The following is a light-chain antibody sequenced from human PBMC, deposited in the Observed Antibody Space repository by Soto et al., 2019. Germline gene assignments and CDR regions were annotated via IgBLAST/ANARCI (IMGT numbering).Light chain of an antibody. CDR3: QQRASWPYT. Sequence: EIVLTQSPDTLSLSPGEGATLSCRASHDVSVSLVWYRQRPGQSPRLLIHDASNRATGISARFSGSGSGTDFTLTIGSLEPEESAIYYCQQRASWPYTSGQGTKVEIK. V-gene: IGKV3-11*01. CDR1: HDVSVS. J-gene: IGKJ2*01. CDR2: DAS.